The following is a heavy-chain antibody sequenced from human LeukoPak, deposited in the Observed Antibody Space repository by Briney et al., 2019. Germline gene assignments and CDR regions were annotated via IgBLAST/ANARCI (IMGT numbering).Heavy chain of an antibody. D-gene: IGHD2-2*01. CDR3: ARDAGYCSRTRCLGVHDY. Sequence: WASVKVSCKASGYTFTDYFMHWVRQAPGQGLEWMGWINPDSGATTYAQKFQGRVTLTRDPSISTAYMELSRLRSDDTAVYYCARDAGYCSRTRCLGVHDYWGQGTLVTVSS. J-gene: IGHJ4*02. CDR2: INPDSGAT. V-gene: IGHV1-2*02. CDR1: GYTFTDYF.